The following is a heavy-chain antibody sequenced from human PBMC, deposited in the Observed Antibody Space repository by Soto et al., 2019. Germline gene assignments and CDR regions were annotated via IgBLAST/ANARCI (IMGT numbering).Heavy chain of an antibody. CDR1: GGTFSSYA. J-gene: IGHJ4*02. CDR2: IIPIFGTA. D-gene: IGHD3-10*01. CDR3: ARHLGSSAHVAIDY. Sequence: QVQLVQSGAEVKKPGSSVKVSCKASGGTFSSYAISWVRQAPGQGLEWMGGIIPIFGTANYAQKFQGRVTVCADDSTSTADRQLSSLRVEDTAAYDLARHLGSSAHVAIDYCNKGTLST. V-gene: IGHV1-69*12.